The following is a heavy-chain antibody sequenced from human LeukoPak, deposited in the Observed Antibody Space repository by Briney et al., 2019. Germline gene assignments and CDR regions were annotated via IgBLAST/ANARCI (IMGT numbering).Heavy chain of an antibody. CDR3: ARGVAVALYYYYYYMDV. D-gene: IGHD6-19*01. V-gene: IGHV4-39*07. CDR2: IYYSGST. CDR1: GGSISSSSYY. J-gene: IGHJ6*03. Sequence: SETLSLTCTVSGGSISSSSYYWGWIRQPPGKGLEWIGSIYYSGSTYYNPSLKSRVTISVDTSKNQFSLKLSSVTAADTAVYYCARGVAVALYYYYYYMDVWGKGTTVTISS.